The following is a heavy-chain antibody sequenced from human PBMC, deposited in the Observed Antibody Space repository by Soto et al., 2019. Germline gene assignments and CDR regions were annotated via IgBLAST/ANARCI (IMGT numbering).Heavy chain of an antibody. V-gene: IGHV3-23*01. CDR2: VSGHDAST. CDR1: GFTFGSYS. J-gene: IGHJ4*02. D-gene: IGHD4-17*01. Sequence: EVQLLESGGGLVQPGGSLRLSCAASGFTFGSYSMTWVRQAPGKGRECVSSVSGHDASTHYADSMKGRFTISRDTAKNMVFLQLNTLREEFTAVYYRAKELRAQRHYGGSAVSTNWGQGTLLSVSS. CDR3: AKELRAQRHYGGSAVSTN.